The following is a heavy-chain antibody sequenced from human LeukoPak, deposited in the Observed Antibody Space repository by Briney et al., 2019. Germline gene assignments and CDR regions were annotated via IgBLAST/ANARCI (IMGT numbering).Heavy chain of an antibody. CDR2: INKDGSAT. V-gene: IGHV3-43*02. D-gene: IGHD1-26*01. J-gene: IGHJ6*02. CDR1: GFIFDAYA. CDR3: ATWAFYHSLDV. Sequence: GGSLRLFCEASGFIFDAYAMHWLRHAPGKGLEWVSLINKDGSATYYADSVKGRFTISRDNSKNSLYLQMNSLRSEDTAFYYCATWAFYHSLDVWGQGTTVTVSS.